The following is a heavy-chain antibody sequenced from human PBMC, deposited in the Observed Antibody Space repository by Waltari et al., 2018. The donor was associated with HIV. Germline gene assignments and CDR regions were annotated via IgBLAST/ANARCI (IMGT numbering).Heavy chain of an antibody. CDR3: ALHTGERGVPAGMYNWFDP. Sequence: QITLKESGPTLVKPKQTLTLTCTFSGFSLSTSGVGVGWNRKPPGKALEWLPLIYWDDDKRYSPSLKSRLTITKDTSKNQVVLTMTNMDPVDTATYYCALHTGERGVPAGMYNWFDPWGQGTLVTVSS. CDR1: GFSLSTSGVG. D-gene: IGHD2-2*01. J-gene: IGHJ5*02. V-gene: IGHV2-5*02. CDR2: IYWDDDK.